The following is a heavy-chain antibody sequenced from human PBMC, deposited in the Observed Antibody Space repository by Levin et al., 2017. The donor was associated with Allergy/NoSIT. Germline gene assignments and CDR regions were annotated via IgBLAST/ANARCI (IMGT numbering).Heavy chain of an antibody. J-gene: IGHJ6*02. CDR3: ARNRIIVSGGNDYYYGMDV. CDR2: INYRGVT. Sequence: SQTLSLTCSVSGGSVSSGTYYWSWIRPPPGKGLEWIGYINYRGVTKYNPSLKSRVTISVDTSKNEFSLKVTSVTAADTAVYYCARNRIIVSGGNDYYYGMDVWGQGTTVTVSS. V-gene: IGHV4-61*01. D-gene: IGHD5/OR15-5a*01. CDR1: GGSVSSGTYY.